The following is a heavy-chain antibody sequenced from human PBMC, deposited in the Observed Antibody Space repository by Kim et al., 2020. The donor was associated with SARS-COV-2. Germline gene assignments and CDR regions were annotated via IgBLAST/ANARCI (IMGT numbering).Heavy chain of an antibody. D-gene: IGHD6-13*01. CDR3: AREGSSWLSYGMDV. Sequence: PPLKVRVPMSVDTSKNQFSLKLSSVTAADTAVYYCAREGSSWLSYGMDVWGQGTTVTVSS. J-gene: IGHJ6*02. V-gene: IGHV4-4*07.